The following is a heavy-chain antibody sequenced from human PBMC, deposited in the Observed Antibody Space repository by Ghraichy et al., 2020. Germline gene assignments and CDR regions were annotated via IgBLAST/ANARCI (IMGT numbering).Heavy chain of an antibody. CDR1: GDSITNSNW. CDR3: ARDSGYCTYGSCYYFDY. Sequence: GSLRLSCTVSGDSITNSNWWSWVRQSPGKGLEWVGEIHHSGSTNYNPSLKSRVTISVDKSKNQFSLNLTSVTAADMAVYYCARDSGYCTYGSCYYFDYWGQGTLVTVSS. D-gene: IGHD2-8*01. V-gene: IGHV4-4*02. CDR2: IHHSGST. J-gene: IGHJ4*02.